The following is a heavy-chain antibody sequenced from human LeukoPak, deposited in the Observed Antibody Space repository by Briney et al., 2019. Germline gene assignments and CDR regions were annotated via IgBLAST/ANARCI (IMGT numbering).Heavy chain of an antibody. J-gene: IGHJ4*02. D-gene: IGHD3-9*01. V-gene: IGHV3-23*01. Sequence: PGRSLRLSCAASGFTFSSYAMSWVRQAPGKGLEWVSDITSSGDSTYYADSVKGRFTISRDNPKNTLYLQMNSLRAGDTAIYYCVKEYFGFAFDYWGQGTVVTVSS. CDR2: ITSSGDST. CDR1: GFTFSSYA. CDR3: VKEYFGFAFDY.